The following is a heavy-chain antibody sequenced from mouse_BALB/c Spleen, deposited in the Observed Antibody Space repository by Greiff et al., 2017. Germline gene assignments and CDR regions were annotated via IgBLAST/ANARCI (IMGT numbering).Heavy chain of an antibody. CDR3: ARSLYGSAFDY. V-gene: IGHV1S135*01. J-gene: IGHJ2*01. CDR1: GYSFTSYY. Sequence: VQLQQSGPELMKPGASVKISCKASGYSFTSYYMHWVKQSHGKSLEWIGYIDPFNGGTSYNQKFKGKATLTVDKSSSTAYMHLSSLTSEDSAVYYCARSLYGSAFDYWGQGTTLTVSS. D-gene: IGHD1-1*01. CDR2: IDPFNGGT.